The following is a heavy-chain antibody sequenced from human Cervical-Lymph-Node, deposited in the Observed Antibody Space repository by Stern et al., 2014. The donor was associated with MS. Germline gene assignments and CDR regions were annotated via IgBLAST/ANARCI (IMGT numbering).Heavy chain of an antibody. CDR3: TREAIGHSGTFDF. Sequence: QLVESGAEVKKPGSSVKVSCRASGGTFGSFAVNWVRQAPGQGLEWMGGIIPIFGTANYAQRFQGRVTITADDSTTTAYMELNSLTSDDTAVYFCTREAIGHSGTFDFWGQGTLVTVSS. D-gene: IGHD5-12*01. CDR1: GGTFGSFA. J-gene: IGHJ4*02. V-gene: IGHV1-69*01. CDR2: IIPIFGTA.